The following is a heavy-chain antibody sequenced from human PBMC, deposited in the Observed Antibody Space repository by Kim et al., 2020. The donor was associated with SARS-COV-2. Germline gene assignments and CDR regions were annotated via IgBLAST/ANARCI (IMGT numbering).Heavy chain of an antibody. V-gene: IGHV3-33*01. CDR1: GFTFSSYG. CDR3: ARELDIVVVPTPLDY. J-gene: IGHJ4*02. Sequence: GGSLRLSCAASGFTFSSYGMHWVRQAPGKGLEWVAVIWYDGINKYYADSVKGRFTISRDNSKNTLYLQMNSLRAEDTAVYYCARELDIVVVPTPLDYWGQGTLVTVSS. CDR2: IWYDGINK. D-gene: IGHD2-2*01.